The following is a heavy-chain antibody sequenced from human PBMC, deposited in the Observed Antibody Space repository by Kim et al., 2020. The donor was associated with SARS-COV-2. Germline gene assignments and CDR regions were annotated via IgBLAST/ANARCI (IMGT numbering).Heavy chain of an antibody. V-gene: IGHV1-46*01. CDR3: ARMGGRLWFGASLLY. D-gene: IGHD3-10*01. Sequence: ASVKVSCKASGYTFTSYYMHWVRQAPGQGLEWMGIINPSGGSTSYAQKFQGRVTMTRDTSTSTVYMELSSLRSEDTAVYYCARMGGRLWFGASLLYWGQGTLVTVSS. CDR1: GYTFTSYY. CDR2: INPSGGST. J-gene: IGHJ4*02.